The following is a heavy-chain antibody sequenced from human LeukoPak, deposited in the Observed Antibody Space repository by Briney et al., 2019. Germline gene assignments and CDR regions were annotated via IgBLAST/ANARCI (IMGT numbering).Heavy chain of an antibody. CDR1: GFTFSSYG. D-gene: IGHD2-15*01. Sequence: PGGSLRLSCAASGFTFSSYGMHWVRQAPGKGLEWVAVISYDGSNKYYADSVKGRFTISRDNSKNTLYLQMNSLRAEDTAVYYCAKDWERYCSGGSCYSPASTDRSMDVWGKGTTVTISS. V-gene: IGHV3-30*18. J-gene: IGHJ6*03. CDR3: AKDWERYCSGGSCYSPASTDRSMDV. CDR2: ISYDGSNK.